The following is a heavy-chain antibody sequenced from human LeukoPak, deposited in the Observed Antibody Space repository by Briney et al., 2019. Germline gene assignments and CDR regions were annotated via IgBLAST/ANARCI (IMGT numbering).Heavy chain of an antibody. D-gene: IGHD6-13*01. Sequence: SETLSLTCTVSGGSISSYYWSWIRQPPGKGLEWIGYIYYGGSTNYNPSLKSRVTISVDTSKNQFSLKLRSVIAADTAVYYCARSMGGQQLGLFDYWGQGTLVTVSS. J-gene: IGHJ4*02. CDR1: GGSISSYY. CDR2: IYYGGST. CDR3: ARSMGGQQLGLFDY. V-gene: IGHV4-59*01.